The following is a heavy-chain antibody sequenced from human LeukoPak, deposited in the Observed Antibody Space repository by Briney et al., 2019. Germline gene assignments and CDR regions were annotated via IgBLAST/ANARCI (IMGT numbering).Heavy chain of an antibody. CDR1: GFTFDDYA. Sequence: GGSLRLSCAASGFTFDDYAMHWVRQAPGRGLEWVSGISWNSGSIGYADSVKGRLTISRDNAKNSLYLQMNSLRAEDMALYYCAKDYCSGGSCYLDYWGQGTLVTVSS. CDR2: ISWNSGSI. V-gene: IGHV3-9*03. D-gene: IGHD2-15*01. CDR3: AKDYCSGGSCYLDY. J-gene: IGHJ4*02.